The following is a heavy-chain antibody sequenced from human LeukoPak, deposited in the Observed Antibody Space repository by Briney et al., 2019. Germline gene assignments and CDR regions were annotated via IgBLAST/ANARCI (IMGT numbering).Heavy chain of an antibody. D-gene: IGHD3-16*02. V-gene: IGHV3-48*04. CDR1: GFNFNNFN. CDR2: ITLSSSTI. CDR3: ARWLGAIAWPYYFDY. Sequence: GGSLRLSCVASGFNFNNFNMNWVRQAPGKGLEWVSYITLSSSTIYYADSVKGRFTISRDNARNSLYLQMNSLRAEDTAVYYCARWLGAIAWPYYFDYWGQGTLVTVSS. J-gene: IGHJ4*02.